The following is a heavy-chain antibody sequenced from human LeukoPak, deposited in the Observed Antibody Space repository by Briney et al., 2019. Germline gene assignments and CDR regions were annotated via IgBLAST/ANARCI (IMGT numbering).Heavy chain of an antibody. CDR2: ISYSGNNY. D-gene: IGHD3-22*01. J-gene: IGHJ4*02. CDR1: GFTFSHYA. V-gene: IGHV3-30*03. Sequence: GGSLRLSCAASGFTFSHYAMHWVRQAPGEGLQWVAFISYSGNNYYYADSVKGRFIISRDNSKNTLHLQMNSLRAEDTAVYYCARESESYDSSGSTFKYWGQGTLVTVSS. CDR3: ARESESYDSSGSTFKY.